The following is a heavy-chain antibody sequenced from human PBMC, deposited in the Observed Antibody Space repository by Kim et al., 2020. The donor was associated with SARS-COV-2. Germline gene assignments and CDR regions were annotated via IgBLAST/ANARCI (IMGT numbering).Heavy chain of an antibody. CDR3: ARDSSSWSHYYYYGMDV. D-gene: IGHD6-13*01. J-gene: IGHJ6*02. CDR1: GFTFSSYE. V-gene: IGHV3-48*03. CDR2: ISSSGSTI. Sequence: GGSLRLSCAASGFTFSSYEMNWVRQAPGKGLEWVSYISSSGSTIYYADSVKGRFTISRDNAKNSLYLQMNSLRAEDTAVYYCARDSSSWSHYYYYGMDVWGQGTTVTVSS.